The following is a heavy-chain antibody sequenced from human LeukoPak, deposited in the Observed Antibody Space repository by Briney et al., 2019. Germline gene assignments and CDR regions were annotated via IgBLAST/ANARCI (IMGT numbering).Heavy chain of an antibody. CDR1: GFTFSSYD. V-gene: IGHV3-13*01. CDR3: ARGKYSPYSSSWYSVPTPPTNWFDP. D-gene: IGHD6-13*01. CDR2: IGTAGDT. Sequence: GGSLRLSCAASGFTFSSYDMHWVRQATGKGLEWVSAIGTAGDTYYPGSVKGRFTISRENAKNPLYLQMNSLRAGDTAVYYCARGKYSPYSSSWYSVPTPPTNWFDPWGQGTLVTVSS. J-gene: IGHJ5*02.